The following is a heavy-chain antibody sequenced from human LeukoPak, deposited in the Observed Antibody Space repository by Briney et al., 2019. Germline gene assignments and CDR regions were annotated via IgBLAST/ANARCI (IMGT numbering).Heavy chain of an antibody. Sequence: GGSLRLSCAASGFTFSGYAMSWVRQAPGKGLEWVSAISGNGGSTYYADSVKGRFTISRDNSKNTLYLQMNSLRAEDTAVYYCAKILRYFDWPALDYWGQGTLVTVSS. CDR2: ISGNGGST. J-gene: IGHJ4*02. D-gene: IGHD3-9*01. CDR3: AKILRYFDWPALDY. V-gene: IGHV3-23*01. CDR1: GFTFSGYA.